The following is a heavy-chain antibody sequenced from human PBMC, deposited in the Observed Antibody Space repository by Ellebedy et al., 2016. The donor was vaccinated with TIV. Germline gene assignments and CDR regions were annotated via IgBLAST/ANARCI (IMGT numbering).Heavy chain of an antibody. CDR3: ARGDNYYFDSSGYYYSY. CDR1: GYTFTSYF. D-gene: IGHD3-22*01. J-gene: IGHJ4*02. V-gene: IGHV1-46*01. Sequence: ASVKVSCKASGYTFTSYFLYWVRQAPGQGLEWMGIINPTSGSSNYAQKFQGRVTMTRETYTRTVYMELSSLRSEDTAGYYCARGDNYYFDSSGYYYSYWGQGTLVTVSS. CDR2: INPTSGSS.